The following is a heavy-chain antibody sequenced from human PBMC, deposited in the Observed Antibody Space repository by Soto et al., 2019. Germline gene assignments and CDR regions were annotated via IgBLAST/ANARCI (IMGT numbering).Heavy chain of an antibody. D-gene: IGHD3-22*01. CDR2: ISAYNGNT. Sequence: ASVKVSCKASGYTFTSYRISWVRQAPGQGLEWMGWISAYNGNTNYAQKLQGRVTMTTDTSTSTAYMELRSLRSDDTAVYYCARVKSSGYHNWFDPWGQGTLVTVSS. CDR3: ARVKSSGYHNWFDP. CDR1: GYTFTSYR. J-gene: IGHJ5*02. V-gene: IGHV1-18*01.